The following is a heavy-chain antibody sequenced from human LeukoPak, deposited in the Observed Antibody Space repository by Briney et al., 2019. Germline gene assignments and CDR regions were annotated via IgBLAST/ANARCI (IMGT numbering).Heavy chain of an antibody. Sequence: GASVKVSCKASGYTFTGYYMHWVRQAPGQGLEWMGWINPNSGNTNYAQKLQGRVTMTTDTSTSTAYMELRSLRSDDTAVYYCAREGSGHDAFDIWGQGTMVTVSS. CDR3: AREGSGHDAFDI. J-gene: IGHJ3*02. CDR2: INPNSGNT. CDR1: GYTFTGYY. D-gene: IGHD3-10*01. V-gene: IGHV1-18*04.